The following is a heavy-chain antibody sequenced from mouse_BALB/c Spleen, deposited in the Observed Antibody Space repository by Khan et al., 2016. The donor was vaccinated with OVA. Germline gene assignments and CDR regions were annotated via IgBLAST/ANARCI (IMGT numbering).Heavy chain of an antibody. CDR1: GYSFTTYY. Sequence: EVQLQESGPELMKPGASVKISCKASGYSFTTYYMHWVKQSHGKSLEWIGYIDPFNGGNDYNQKFKGKATLTVDKSSSTAYMHLSSRTSEDSAVYYCARGTCDYWGQGTRVTVSA. J-gene: IGHJ3*01. CDR3: ARGTCDY. D-gene: IGHD3-3*01. CDR2: IDPFNGGN. V-gene: IGHV1-34*01.